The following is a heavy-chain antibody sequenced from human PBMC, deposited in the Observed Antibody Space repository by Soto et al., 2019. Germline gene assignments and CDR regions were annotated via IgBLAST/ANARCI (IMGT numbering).Heavy chain of an antibody. CDR2: IIPILGIA. J-gene: IGHJ4*02. Sequence: QVQLVQSGAEVKKPGSSVKVSCKASGGTFSSYTISWVRQAPGQGLEWMGRIIPILGIANYAQKFQGRVTITADKSTSTAYMELSSLRSEDTAVYYCMVTTRAVGSIDSWGQGTLVTVSS. V-gene: IGHV1-69*02. D-gene: IGHD4-17*01. CDR1: GGTFSSYT. CDR3: MVTTRAVGSIDS.